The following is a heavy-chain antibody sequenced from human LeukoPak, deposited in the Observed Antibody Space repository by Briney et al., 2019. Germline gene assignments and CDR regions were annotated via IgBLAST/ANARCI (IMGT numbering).Heavy chain of an antibody. CDR2: INPGNGDT. V-gene: IGHV1-3*03. Sequence: ASVKVSCKTSGYSFTSQDMHWVRQAPGQSLEWMGCINPGNGDTKYSQEFQGRVTLTRDMSTSTDYLELSSLRSEDTAVYYCARDNSVRDEAWWFNPWGQGTLVTVSS. CDR3: ARDNSVRDEAWWFNP. D-gene: IGHD5-24*01. J-gene: IGHJ5*02. CDR1: GYSFTSQD.